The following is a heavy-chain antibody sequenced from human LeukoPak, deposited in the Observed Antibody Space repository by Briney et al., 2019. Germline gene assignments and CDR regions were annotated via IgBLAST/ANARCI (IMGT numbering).Heavy chain of an antibody. D-gene: IGHD3-16*01. V-gene: IGHV3-48*01. CDR1: KFTFSSFW. CDR3: ATRGDYMAFEY. Sequence: PGGSLRLSCTTSKFTFSSFWMSWVRQAPGKGLEWVSYISINTRTTYYADSVKGRFTISRDNAKNSLYLQMNSLRAEDTAVYYCATRGDYMAFEYWGQGTLVTVSS. CDR2: ISINTRTT. J-gene: IGHJ4*02.